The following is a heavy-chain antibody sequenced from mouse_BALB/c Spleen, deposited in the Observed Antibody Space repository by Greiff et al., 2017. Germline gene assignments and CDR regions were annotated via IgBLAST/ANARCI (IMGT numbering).Heavy chain of an antibody. J-gene: IGHJ3*01. CDR1: GFTFSNYW. CDR2: IRLKSNNYAT. D-gene: IGHD3-1*01. Sequence: EVQRVESGGGLVQPGGSMKLSCVASGFTFSNYWMNWVRQSPEKGLEWVAEIRLKSNNYATHYAESVKGRFTISRDDSKSSVYLQMNNLRAEDTGIYYCTSTARAAWFAYWGQGTLVTVSA. V-gene: IGHV6-6*02. CDR3: TSTARAAWFAY.